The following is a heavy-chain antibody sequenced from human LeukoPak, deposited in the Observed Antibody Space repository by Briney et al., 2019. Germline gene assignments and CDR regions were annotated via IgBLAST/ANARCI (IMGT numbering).Heavy chain of an antibody. D-gene: IGHD6-19*01. CDR3: AKDRGTSGWNGLDN. J-gene: IGHJ4*02. CDR1: GFTFSSYA. Sequence: PGGSLRLSCAASGFTFSSYAMSWVRQAPGRGLEWVSTISGSGGSTYYADSVKGRFTVSRDNSKNTLYLRMNSLRAEDTAVYYCAKDRGTSGWNGLDNWGQGTLVTVSS. V-gene: IGHV3-23*01. CDR2: ISGSGGST.